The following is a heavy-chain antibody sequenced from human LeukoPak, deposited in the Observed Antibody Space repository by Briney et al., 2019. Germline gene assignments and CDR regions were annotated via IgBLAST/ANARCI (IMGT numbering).Heavy chain of an antibody. D-gene: IGHD3-22*01. Sequence: ASVKVSCKASGYTFTNYYMHFVRQAPGQGLEWMGIINPSGGRTSYAQKFQGRVTMTRHTSTSTVYMELSSLRSEDTAVYYCARDQRYYDSSGLLDYWGQGTLVTVSS. V-gene: IGHV1-46*01. CDR3: ARDQRYYDSSGLLDY. CDR1: GYTFTNYY. CDR2: INPSGGRT. J-gene: IGHJ4*02.